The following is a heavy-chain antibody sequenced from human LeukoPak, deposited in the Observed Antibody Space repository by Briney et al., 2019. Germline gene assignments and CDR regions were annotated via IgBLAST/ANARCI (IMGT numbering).Heavy chain of an antibody. V-gene: IGHV1-18*01. Sequence: ASVKVSCKASGYTFTSYGISWVRQAPGQGLEWMGWISAYNGNTNYAQKLQGRVTMTTDTSTSTAYMELRSLRSDDTAVYYCARDVKIVVVPAAIPFDYWGQGTLVTVSS. CDR1: GYTFTSYG. D-gene: IGHD2-2*01. J-gene: IGHJ4*02. CDR2: ISAYNGNT. CDR3: ARDVKIVVVPAAIPFDY.